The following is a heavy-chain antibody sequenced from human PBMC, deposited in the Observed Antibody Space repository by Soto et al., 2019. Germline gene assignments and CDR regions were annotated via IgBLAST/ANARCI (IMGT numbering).Heavy chain of an antibody. CDR1: GGTFSSYA. CDR2: IIPIFGTA. J-gene: IGHJ5*02. Sequence: QVQLVQSGAEVKKPGSSVKVSCKASGGTFSSYAISWVRQAPGQGLEWMGGIIPIFGTANYAQKFQGRVTITAEKSTSTAYMELSSLRSEDTAVDYCARDRSIAARLLPVGWFDPWGQGTLVTVSS. CDR3: ARDRSIAARLLPVGWFDP. D-gene: IGHD6-6*01. V-gene: IGHV1-69*06.